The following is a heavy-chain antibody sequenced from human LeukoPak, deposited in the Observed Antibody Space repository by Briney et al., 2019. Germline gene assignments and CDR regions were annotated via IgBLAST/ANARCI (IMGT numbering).Heavy chain of an antibody. CDR3: ARRAGAYSHPYDY. V-gene: IGHV3-23*01. CDR2: ISGSGDTT. J-gene: IGHJ4*02. D-gene: IGHD4/OR15-4a*01. CDR1: GFTFSTYG. Sequence: GGTLRLSCAASGFTFSTYGFSWVRQAPGKGLEWVSRISGSGDTTNYADSVKGRFTISRDNSKNTLYLQMNSLRAEDTAVYYCARRAGAYSHPYDYWGQGTLVTVSS.